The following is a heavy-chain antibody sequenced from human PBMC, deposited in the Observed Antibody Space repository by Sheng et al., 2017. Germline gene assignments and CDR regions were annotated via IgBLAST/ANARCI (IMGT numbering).Heavy chain of an antibody. D-gene: IGHD2-21*01. J-gene: IGHJ4*02. V-gene: IGHV3-15*01. CDR2: IKRETDGGTT. CDR3: TTGPTPLTYCGYTGCPQGHFDY. CDR1: GFTFSNAW. Sequence: EVQLVESGGGLEKPGGSLRLSCEASGFTFSNAWMSWVRQAPGKGLEWVGRIKRETDGGTTDYAAPVKGRFTMSRDDSKTTLYLQMNSLKTEDTAVYYCTTGPTPLTYCGYTGCPQGHFDYWGQGTLVTVSS.